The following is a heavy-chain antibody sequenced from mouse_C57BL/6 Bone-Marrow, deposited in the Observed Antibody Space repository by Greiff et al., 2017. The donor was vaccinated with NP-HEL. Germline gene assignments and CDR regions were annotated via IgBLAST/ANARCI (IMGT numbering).Heavy chain of an antibody. CDR3: ARDESSTWFAY. Sequence: EVNLVESGGGLVQSGRSLRLSCATSGFTFSDFYMEWVRQAPGKGLEWIAASRNKANDYTTEYSASVKGRFIVSRDTSQSILYLQMNALRAEDTAIYYCARDESSTWFAYWGQGTLVTVSA. V-gene: IGHV7-1*01. J-gene: IGHJ3*01. CDR1: GFTFSDFY. D-gene: IGHD1-3*01. CDR2: SRNKANDYTT.